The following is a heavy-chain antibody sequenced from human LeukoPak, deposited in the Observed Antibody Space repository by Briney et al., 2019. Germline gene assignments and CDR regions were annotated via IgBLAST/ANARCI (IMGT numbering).Heavy chain of an antibody. D-gene: IGHD3-16*01. V-gene: IGHV1-3*01. CDR1: GYTFTSYA. CDR2: ILPDTGNT. Sequence: ASVKVSCKASGYTFTSYAMHWVRQAPGQRLEWMGWILPDTGNTQYSQKFQGRVAFTSDTSASTAYMELSSLRSEDTAVYYCAKDRGGAGDFDYWGQGTLVTVSS. J-gene: IGHJ4*02. CDR3: AKDRGGAGDFDY.